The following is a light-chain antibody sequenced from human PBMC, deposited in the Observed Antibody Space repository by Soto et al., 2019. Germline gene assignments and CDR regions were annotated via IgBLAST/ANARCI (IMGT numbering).Light chain of an antibody. V-gene: IGLV1-40*01. J-gene: IGLJ2*01. CDR2: GNS. CDR3: QSYDSSLSAVV. CDR1: SSNIGAGYD. Sequence: QSVLTQPPSVSGAPGQRVTISCTGSSSNIGAGYDVPWYQQLPGKAPKLLIYGNSNRPSGVPDRFSGSKSGTSASLAITGLQAEDEADYYCQSYDSSLSAVVFGGGTKVTVL.